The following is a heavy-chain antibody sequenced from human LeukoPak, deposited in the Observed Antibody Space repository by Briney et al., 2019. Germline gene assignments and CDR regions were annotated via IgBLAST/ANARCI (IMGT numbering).Heavy chain of an antibody. Sequence: GGTLRLSCAASGFTFSSYGMSWVRQAPGKGLEWVSAISGSGGSTYYADSVRGRFTISRDNAKNSLYLQMKSLRVEDTGMYYCARVGGGDGSGWSTTDYWGQGTLVTISS. CDR2: ISGSGGST. CDR3: ARVGGGDGSGWSTTDY. D-gene: IGHD6-19*01. CDR1: GFTFSSYG. V-gene: IGHV3-23*01. J-gene: IGHJ4*02.